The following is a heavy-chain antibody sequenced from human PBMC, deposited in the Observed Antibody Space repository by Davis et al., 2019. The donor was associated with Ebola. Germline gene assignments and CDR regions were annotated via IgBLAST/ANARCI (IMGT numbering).Heavy chain of an antibody. Sequence: PGGSLRLSCAASGSTFSSYSMNWVRQAPGKGLEWVSSISSSSSYIYYADSVKGRFTISRDNAKNSLYLQMNSLRAEDTAVYYCARIAAAGIYYYYGMDVWGQGTTVTVSS. CDR2: ISSSSSYI. V-gene: IGHV3-21*01. J-gene: IGHJ6*02. CDR1: GSTFSSYS. D-gene: IGHD6-13*01. CDR3: ARIAAAGIYYYYGMDV.